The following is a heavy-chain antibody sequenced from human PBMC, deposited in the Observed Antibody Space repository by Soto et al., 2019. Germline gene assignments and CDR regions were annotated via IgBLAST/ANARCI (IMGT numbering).Heavy chain of an antibody. Sequence: QVQLVESGGGVVQPGRSLRLSCAVSGFTFNTYGFHWVRQAPGKGLEWVSVIWSDGNNKYYADSVKGRFTISRDSSKNTLYLQMNSMRVEETAVYYCARIKLDTIMALDCWGQGTLVTVSS. CDR3: ARIKLDTIMALDC. D-gene: IGHD5-18*01. V-gene: IGHV3-33*01. CDR1: GFTFNTYG. CDR2: IWSDGNNK. J-gene: IGHJ4*02.